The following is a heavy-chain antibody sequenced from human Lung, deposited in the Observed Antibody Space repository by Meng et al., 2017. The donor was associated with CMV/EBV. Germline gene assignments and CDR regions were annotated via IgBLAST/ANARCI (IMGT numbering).Heavy chain of an antibody. CDR1: GASISSSNW. J-gene: IGHJ4*02. CDR2: IYHSGST. V-gene: IGHV4-4*02. CDR3: ARVVTALWGYYFDY. D-gene: IGHD2-21*02. Sequence: QGPLQESGPGPVMPSGTLSLTGAVAGASISSSNWWSWVRQPPGKGLEGIGEIYHSGSTTYNPSLKSRVTISVDKSKNQFSLKLSSVTAADTAVYYCARVVTALWGYYFDYWGQGTLVTVSS.